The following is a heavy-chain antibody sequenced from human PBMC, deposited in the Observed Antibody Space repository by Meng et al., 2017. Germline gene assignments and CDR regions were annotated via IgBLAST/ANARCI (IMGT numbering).Heavy chain of an antibody. J-gene: IGHJ4*02. V-gene: IGHV3-30*16. Sequence: VEFWGDVVPPGQTLQPSRAALGFNFRNYVMHPVRQGPGKGLEWVACITKDGSRKYYLGSVMGRFTISRDNSKNTLYLEMNSLRSEDTALYYCARDFDYWGQGTLVTVSS. CDR3: ARDFDY. CDR1: GFNFRNYV. CDR2: ITKDGSRK.